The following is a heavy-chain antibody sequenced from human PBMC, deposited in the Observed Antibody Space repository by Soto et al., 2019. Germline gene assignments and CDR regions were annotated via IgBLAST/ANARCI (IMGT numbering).Heavy chain of an antibody. J-gene: IGHJ4*02. V-gene: IGHV3-33*01. CDR1: GFTFSNYG. D-gene: IGHD3-22*01. Sequence: GGSLRLSCAASGFTFSNYGMHWVRQAPGKGLEWVAVIWYDGSNKDYADSVKGRFTISRDNSKNTLYLQMNSLRADDTAVYYCARGKDSSEHWGQGTLVTVSS. CDR3: ARGKDSSEH. CDR2: IWYDGSNK.